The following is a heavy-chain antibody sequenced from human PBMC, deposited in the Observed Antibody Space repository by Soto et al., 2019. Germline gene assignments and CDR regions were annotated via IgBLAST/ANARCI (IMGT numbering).Heavy chain of an antibody. V-gene: IGHV1-18*01. D-gene: IGHD3-16*01. CDR3: AMVDVYVTPSPQDV. CDR2: INTYNGNT. J-gene: IGHJ6*01. CDR1: GYTFTRYG. Sequence: QVQLVQSGAEVKNPGASVKVSCKASGYTFTRYGIGWARQAPGQGLEWMGWINTYNGNTNYAQNVQCRVTLTTDTSTSTAYMEQRSLRSNDTAIYYCAMVDVYVTPSPQDVWGQGTTVIVSS.